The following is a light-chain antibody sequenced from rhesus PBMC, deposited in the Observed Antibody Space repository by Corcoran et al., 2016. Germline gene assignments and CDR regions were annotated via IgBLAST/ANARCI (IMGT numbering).Light chain of an antibody. CDR2: AAS. CDR3: LQHNSYPSS. V-gene: IGKV1-28*01. CDR1: QGISSY. J-gene: IGKJ2*01. Sequence: GDTVTITCRASQGISSYFNWFQQKPGKAPKLLIYAASSLESGVPSRCSGSGSGTEITLTISSLQPEDFAAYYCLQHNSYPSSFGQGTKVAIK.